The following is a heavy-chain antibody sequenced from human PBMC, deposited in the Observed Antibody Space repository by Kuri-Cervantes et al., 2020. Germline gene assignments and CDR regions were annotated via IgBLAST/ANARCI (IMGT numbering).Heavy chain of an antibody. CDR3: ARAGSGRGWFDP. V-gene: IGHV4-30-4*08. CDR2: IYYSGST. D-gene: IGHD3-10*01. CDR1: GGSISSGDYY. Sequence: SETLSLTCTVSGGSISSGDYYWSWIRQPPGKGLEWIGYIYYSGSTYYNPSLKSRVTISVDTSKKQFSLKLSSVTAADTAVYYCARAGSGRGWFDPWGQGTLVTVSS. J-gene: IGHJ5*02.